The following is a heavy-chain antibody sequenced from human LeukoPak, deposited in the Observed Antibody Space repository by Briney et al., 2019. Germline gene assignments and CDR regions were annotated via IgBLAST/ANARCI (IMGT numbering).Heavy chain of an antibody. J-gene: IGHJ4*02. V-gene: IGHV3-43*01. CDR2: INWDASKE. CDR1: GFSLEDYT. Sequence: GGSLRLSCAASGFSLEDYTMHWVRQAPGNGLEWVSLINWDASKEYYGDSVKGRFTISRDNSENSLYLQMNSLRTEDTALYYCTRGAYPLFFFDSWGQGTLVTVSS. CDR3: TRGAYPLFFFDS. D-gene: IGHD2-21*01.